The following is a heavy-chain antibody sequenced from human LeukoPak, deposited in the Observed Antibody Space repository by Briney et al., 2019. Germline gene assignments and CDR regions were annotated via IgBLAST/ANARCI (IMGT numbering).Heavy chain of an antibody. CDR1: GGSFSGYY. D-gene: IGHD3-3*01. J-gene: IGHJ4*02. CDR3: ARRITIFGVVIIPYYFDY. Sequence: SETLSLTCAVYGGSFSGYYWSWIRQPPGKGLEWIGEINHSGSTNYNPSLKSRVTISVDTSKNQFSLKLSSVTAADTAVYYCARRITIFGVVIIPYYFDYWGQGTLVTVSS. V-gene: IGHV4-34*01. CDR2: INHSGST.